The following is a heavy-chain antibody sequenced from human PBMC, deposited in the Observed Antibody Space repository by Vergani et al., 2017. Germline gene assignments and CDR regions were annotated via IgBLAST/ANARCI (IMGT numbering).Heavy chain of an antibody. J-gene: IGHJ4*02. V-gene: IGHV1-69*02. D-gene: IGHD3-22*01. CDR1: GGTFSSYT. Sequence: QVQLVQSGAEVKKPGSSVKVSCKASGGTFSSYTISWVRQAPGQGLEWMGRIIPILGIANYAQKLQGRVTITADKSTSTAYMELSSLRSEDTAVYYWARNDYDSSGYLVWGQGTLVTVSS. CDR2: IIPILGIA. CDR3: ARNDYDSSGYLV.